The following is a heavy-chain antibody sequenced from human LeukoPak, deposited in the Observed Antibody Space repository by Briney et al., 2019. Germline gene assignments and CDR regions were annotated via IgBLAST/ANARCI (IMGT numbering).Heavy chain of an antibody. CDR1: GGSISSGGYY. D-gene: IGHD3-10*01. V-gene: IGHV4-31*03. CDR2: IYYSGST. J-gene: IGHJ3*02. CDR3: ARDRTYYGSGEYAFDI. Sequence: PSETLSLTCTVSGGSISSGGYYWSWIRQHPGKGLEWIGYIYYSGSTYYNPSLKSRVTISVDTSKNQFSLKLSSVTAADTAVYYCARDRTYYGSGEYAFDIWGQGTMVTVSS.